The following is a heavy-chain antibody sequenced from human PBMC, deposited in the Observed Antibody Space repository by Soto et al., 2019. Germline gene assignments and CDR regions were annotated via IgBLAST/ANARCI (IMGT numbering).Heavy chain of an antibody. D-gene: IGHD3-16*01. CDR3: SANDHDDHTNFDQ. CDR2: IRKKANNYAT. V-gene: IGHV3-73*01. CDR1: GLTFSSSA. J-gene: IGHJ4*02. Sequence: EVQFVESGGGLVQPGGSLKLSCAVSGLTFSSSAMHWVRLASGKGLEWVGHIRKKANNYATAYAASVQGRFTISRDDSKNIAYLQMNSLKTEDTAVYYCSANDHDDHTNFDQWGQGTLVTVSS.